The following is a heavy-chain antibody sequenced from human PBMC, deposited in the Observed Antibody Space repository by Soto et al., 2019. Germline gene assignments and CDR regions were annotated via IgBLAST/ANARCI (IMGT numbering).Heavy chain of an antibody. J-gene: IGHJ4*02. CDR3: ARSLGSRDESVMDY. CDR2: INPNSGST. V-gene: IGHV1-2*02. Sequence: GASVKVSCKASGYTFTSYYMHWVRQAPGQGLEWMGIINPNSGSTSYAQKFQGRVTMTRDTSISTAYMELSRLRSDDTAVYYCARSLGSRDESVMDYWGQGTLVTVSS. CDR1: GYTFTSYY. D-gene: IGHD4-4*01.